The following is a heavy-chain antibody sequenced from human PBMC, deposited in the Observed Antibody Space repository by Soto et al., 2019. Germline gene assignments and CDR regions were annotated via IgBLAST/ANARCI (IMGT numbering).Heavy chain of an antibody. J-gene: IGHJ4*02. CDR2: INPSGGST. CDR3: ARGFCTTTTCLVGDF. Sequence: QVQLVQSGAEVKKPGASVKISCKSSGYTFTSYYMHWVRQAPGQGLEWMGMINPSGGSTNYAQRFQGRVTMTRDTSTSTVHMDLSDLRSEDTAVYYCARGFCTTTTCLVGDFWGQGTLVTVSS. V-gene: IGHV1-46*01. CDR1: GYTFTSYY. D-gene: IGHD2-2*01.